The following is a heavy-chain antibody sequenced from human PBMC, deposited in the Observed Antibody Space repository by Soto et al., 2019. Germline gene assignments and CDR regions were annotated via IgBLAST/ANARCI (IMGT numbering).Heavy chain of an antibody. CDR2: ISYDGSNK. D-gene: IGHD2-15*01. Sequence: GGSLRLSCAASGFTFSSYGMHWVRQAPGKGLEWVAVISYDGSNKYYADSVKGRFTISRDNSKNTLYLQMNSLRAEDTDVYYCAKVGAAPATYYYYYMDVWGKGTTVTVSS. V-gene: IGHV3-30*18. CDR1: GFTFSSYG. CDR3: AKVGAAPATYYYYYMDV. J-gene: IGHJ6*03.